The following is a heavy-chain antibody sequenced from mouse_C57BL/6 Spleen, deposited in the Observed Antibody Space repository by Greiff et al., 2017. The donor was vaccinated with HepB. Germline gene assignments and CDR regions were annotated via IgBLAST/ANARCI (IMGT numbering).Heavy chain of an antibody. CDR1: GYTFTDYE. CDR3: TRRFNYGKGFDY. J-gene: IGHJ2*01. V-gene: IGHV1-15*01. CDR2: IDPETGGT. Sequence: VQVVESGAELVRPGASVTLSCKASGYTFTDYEMHWVKQTPVHGLEWIGAIDPETGGTAYNQKFKGKAILTADKSSSTAYMELRSLTSEDSAVYYCTRRFNYGKGFDYWGQGTTLTVSS. D-gene: IGHD1-1*01.